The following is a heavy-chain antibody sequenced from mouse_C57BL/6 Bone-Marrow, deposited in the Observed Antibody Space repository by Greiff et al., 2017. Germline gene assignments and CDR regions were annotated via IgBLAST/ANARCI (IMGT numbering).Heavy chain of an antibody. J-gene: IGHJ2*01. V-gene: IGHV2-2*01. D-gene: IGHD2-1*01. Sequence: VKLMESGPGLVQPSQSLSITCTVSGFSFTSYGVHWVRQSPGKGLEWLGVIWSGGSTAFNAAFISRLSISKDNSKSQVFFKMNSLQADDTAIYYCARNRCNSGYWGQGTTLTVSS. CDR1: GFSFTSYG. CDR2: IWSGGST. CDR3: ARNRCNSGY.